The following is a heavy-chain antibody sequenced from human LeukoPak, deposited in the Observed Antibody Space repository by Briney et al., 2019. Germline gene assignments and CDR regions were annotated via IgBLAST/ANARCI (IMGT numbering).Heavy chain of an antibody. D-gene: IGHD3-9*01. J-gene: IGHJ4*02. CDR3: ARETLGYYDILTGRPPLDY. CDR2: ISSTSDYI. Sequence: AGGSLRLSCAASGFTFRGYNMNWVRQAPGKGLEWVSSISSTSDYIYYADSVKGRFTISRDNSKNTLYLQMNSLRAEDTAVYYCARETLGYYDILTGRPPLDYWGQGTLVTVSS. V-gene: IGHV3-21*01. CDR1: GFTFRGYN.